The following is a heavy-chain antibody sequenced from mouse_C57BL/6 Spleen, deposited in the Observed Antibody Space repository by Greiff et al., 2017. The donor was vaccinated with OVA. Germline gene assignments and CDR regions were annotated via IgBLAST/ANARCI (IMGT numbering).Heavy chain of an antibody. CDR1: GYSFTGYF. D-gene: IGHD1-1*01. J-gene: IGHJ3*01. CDR2: INPYNGDT. CDR3: ARGDYYGSSSFAY. Sequence: VQLKESGPELVKPGDSVKISCKASGYSFTGYFMNWVMQSHGKSLEWIGRINPYNGDTFYNQKFKGKATLTVDKSSSTAHMELRSLTSEDSAVYYCARGDYYGSSSFAYWGQGTLVTVSA. V-gene: IGHV1-20*01.